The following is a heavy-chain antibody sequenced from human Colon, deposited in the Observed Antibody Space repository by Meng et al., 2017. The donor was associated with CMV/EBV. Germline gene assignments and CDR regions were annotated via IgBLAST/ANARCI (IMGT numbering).Heavy chain of an antibody. V-gene: IGHV3-20*04. CDR3: AKDFMSACDS. Sequence: SCAAAGFRFDDVAMSWVRQVPGKGLEWVAGIDWNGGTTQYAESVRGRFTVSKDNAKNSLYLQMNNLRPEDTALYYCAKDFMSACDSWGRGTLVTVSS. CDR1: GFRFDDVA. CDR2: IDWNGGTT. D-gene: IGHD2-21*01. J-gene: IGHJ4*02.